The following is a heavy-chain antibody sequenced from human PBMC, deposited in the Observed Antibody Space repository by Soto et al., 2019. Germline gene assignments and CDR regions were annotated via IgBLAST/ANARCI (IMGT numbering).Heavy chain of an antibody. CDR3: ARAWGYYSGSGAHHYFDY. Sequence: VQLVESGGGLVQPGGSLRLSCAASGFTVSSNYMSWVRQAPGKGLEWVSVIYSGGSTYYADSVKGRFTIARHNSKNTLYLQRDSLSAEDTAVYYCARAWGYYSGSGAHHYFDYWGQGTLVTVSS. CDR1: GFTVSSNY. D-gene: IGHD3-10*01. V-gene: IGHV3-53*04. CDR2: IYSGGST. J-gene: IGHJ4*02.